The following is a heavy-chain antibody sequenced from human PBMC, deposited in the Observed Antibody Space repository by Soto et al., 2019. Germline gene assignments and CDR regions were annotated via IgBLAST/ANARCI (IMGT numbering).Heavy chain of an antibody. CDR3: ARSKYNWFDP. J-gene: IGHJ5*02. CDR1: GGSISSSSYY. Sequence: SETLSLTCTVSGGSISSSSYYWGWIRQPPGKGLEWIGSIYYSGSTYYNPSLKSRVTISVDTSKNQFSLKLSSVTAADTAVYYCARSKYNWFDPWGQGTLVTVSS. CDR2: IYYSGST. V-gene: IGHV4-39*01.